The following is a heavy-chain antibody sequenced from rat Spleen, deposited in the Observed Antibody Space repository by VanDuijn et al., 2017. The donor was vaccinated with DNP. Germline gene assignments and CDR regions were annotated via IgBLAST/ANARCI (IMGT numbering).Heavy chain of an antibody. CDR2: TTIGGGSV. CDR3: ARHRTIMPYYYVMDA. D-gene: IGHD1-12*01. CDR1: GFTFRNYY. Sequence: EVQLVESGGGLVQPGRSLKLSCVVSGFTFRNYYMAWVRQAPTKGLEWVAYTTIGGGSVYYRDFVKGRFTMSRDKAKNTLYLQMDSLRSEDTATYYCARHRTIMPYYYVMDAWGQGASVTVSS. V-gene: IGHV5-27*01. J-gene: IGHJ4*01.